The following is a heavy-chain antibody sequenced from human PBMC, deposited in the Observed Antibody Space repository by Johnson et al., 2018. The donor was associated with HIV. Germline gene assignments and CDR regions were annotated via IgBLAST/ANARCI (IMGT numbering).Heavy chain of an antibody. V-gene: IGHV3-23*04. D-gene: IGHD5-18*01. J-gene: IGHJ3*02. CDR2: ISGSGVGI. CDR3: AKEGTAMEVDI. CDR1: GFTFSSYA. Sequence: VQVVESGGGLAQPGGSLRLSCAASGFTFSSYAMSWVRQAPGKGLEWVSAISGSGVGIYYADSVKGRFTISRDNSKNTLYRQLNSLRAEDTAVYYCAKEGTAMEVDIWGQGTMVTVSS.